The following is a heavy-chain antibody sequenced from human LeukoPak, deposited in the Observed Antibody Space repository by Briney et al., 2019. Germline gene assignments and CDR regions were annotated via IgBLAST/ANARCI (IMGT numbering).Heavy chain of an antibody. V-gene: IGHV4-59*01. CDR3: ARFTPQGYGWGGYNRFDP. D-gene: IGHD3-16*01. CDR2: IYYSGTT. CDR1: GGSISSYY. J-gene: IGHJ5*02. Sequence: SETLSLTCTVSGGSISSYYWTWLRQPPATGLEWIGDIYYSGTTNYNPSLTSRVTISVDTSKNQFSLNLTSVTASDTAVYYCARFTPQGYGWGGYNRFDPWGQGTLVTVSS.